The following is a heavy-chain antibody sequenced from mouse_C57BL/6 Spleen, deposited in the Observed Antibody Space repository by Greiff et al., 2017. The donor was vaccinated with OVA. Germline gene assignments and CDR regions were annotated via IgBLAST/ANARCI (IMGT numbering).Heavy chain of an antibody. D-gene: IGHD2-2*01. Sequence: VQLVESGPGLVQPSQSLSITCTVSGFSLTSYGVHWVRQSPGKGLEWLGVIGSGGSTDYNAAFISRLSISKDNSKSQVFFKMNSLQADDTAIDYCARNGGYDRYFDVWGTGTTVTVSS. CDR3: ARNGGYDRYFDV. CDR2: IGSGGST. J-gene: IGHJ1*03. CDR1: GFSLTSYG. V-gene: IGHV2-2*01.